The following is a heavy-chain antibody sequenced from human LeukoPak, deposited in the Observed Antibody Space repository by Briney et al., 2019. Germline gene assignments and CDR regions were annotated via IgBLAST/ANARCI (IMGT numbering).Heavy chain of an antibody. J-gene: IGHJ6*03. CDR2: IYHSGST. D-gene: IGHD3-10*01. V-gene: IGHV4-38-2*01. CDR1: GYSISSGYY. Sequence: SETLSLTCAVSGYSISSGYYWGWIRQPPGKGLEWIGSIYHSGSTYYNPSLKSRVTISVDTSKNQFSLKLSSVTAADTAVYYCARGTMVRGTPYYYYYMDVWGKGTTVTVSS. CDR3: ARGTMVRGTPYYYYYMDV.